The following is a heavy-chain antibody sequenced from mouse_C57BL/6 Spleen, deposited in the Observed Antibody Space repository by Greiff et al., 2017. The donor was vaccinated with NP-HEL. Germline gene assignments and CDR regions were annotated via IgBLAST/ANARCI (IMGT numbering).Heavy chain of an antibody. J-gene: IGHJ3*01. CDR1: GFTFSSYG. V-gene: IGHV5-6*02. Sequence: EVKLVESGGDLVKPGGSLKLSCAASGFTFSSYGMSWVRQTPDKRLEWVATISSGGSYTYYPDSVKGRFTISRDNAKNTLYLQMSSLKSEDTAMYYCAGGRDDAYWGQGTLVTVSA. CDR3: AGGRDDAY. CDR2: ISSGGSYT.